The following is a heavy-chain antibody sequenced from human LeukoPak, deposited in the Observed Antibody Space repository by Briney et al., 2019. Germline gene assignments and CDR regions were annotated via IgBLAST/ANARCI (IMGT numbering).Heavy chain of an antibody. Sequence: SETLSLTCTVSGGSISSYYWNWIRQPPGKGLEWNGYIYYSGSTNYNPSLESRVTMSVDTSKNQFSLKLSSVTAADTAVYYCARGQHSYGYFNGFDYWGQGTLVTVSS. J-gene: IGHJ4*02. CDR3: ARGQHSYGYFNGFDY. V-gene: IGHV4-59*01. CDR1: GGSISSYY. CDR2: IYYSGST. D-gene: IGHD5-18*01.